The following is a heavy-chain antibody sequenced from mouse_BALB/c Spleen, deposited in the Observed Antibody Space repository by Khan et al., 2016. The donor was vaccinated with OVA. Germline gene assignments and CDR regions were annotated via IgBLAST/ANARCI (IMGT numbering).Heavy chain of an antibody. Sequence: EVQLQESGPGLVKPSQSLSLTCTVTGYSITSNYAWNWIRQFPGNKLEWMGYISYSGNTNYNPSLKSRISITRDTSKNQFFLQLNSVTTEDTATYYCASGNYYEYAMDYWGQGTSITVSS. CDR2: ISYSGNT. V-gene: IGHV3-2*02. CDR1: GYSITSNYA. CDR3: ASGNYYEYAMDY. J-gene: IGHJ4*01. D-gene: IGHD1-1*01.